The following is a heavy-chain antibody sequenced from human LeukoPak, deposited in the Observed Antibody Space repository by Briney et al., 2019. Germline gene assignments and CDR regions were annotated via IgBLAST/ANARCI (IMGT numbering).Heavy chain of an antibody. V-gene: IGHV3-30-3*01. CDR2: ISYDGSNK. CDR1: GFTFSSYA. D-gene: IGHD6-19*01. J-gene: IGHJ4*02. Sequence: GGSVRLSCAASGFTFSSYAMHWVRQAPGKGLEWVAVISYDGSNKYYADSVKGRFTISRDNSKNTLYLQMNSLRAEDTAVYYCARDSSGWHHTLDYWGQGTLVTVSS. CDR3: ARDSSGWHHTLDY.